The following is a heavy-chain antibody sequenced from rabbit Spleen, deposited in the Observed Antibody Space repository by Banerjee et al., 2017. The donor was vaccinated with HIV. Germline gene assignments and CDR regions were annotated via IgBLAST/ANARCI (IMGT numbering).Heavy chain of an antibody. CDR3: ARDLTAVIGWNFNL. V-gene: IGHV1S40*01. D-gene: IGHD1-1*01. CDR1: GVSFSSSSY. J-gene: IGHJ4*01. CDR2: IYAGSSGNT. Sequence: QSLEESGGDLVKPGASLTLTCPASGVSFSSSSYMCWVRQAPGKGLEWIACIYAGSSGNTYSAIWAKGRFTISKTSSTAVTLQMTSLTAADTATYFCARDLTAVIGWNFNLWGQGTLVTVS.